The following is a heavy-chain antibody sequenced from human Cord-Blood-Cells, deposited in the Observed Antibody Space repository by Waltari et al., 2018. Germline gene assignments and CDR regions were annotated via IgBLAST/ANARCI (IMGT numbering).Heavy chain of an antibody. CDR3: AKLTHRSEAY. D-gene: IGHD3-9*01. J-gene: IGHJ4*02. Sequence: AASGFTFRSYGIHWVRQAPGKGLEWVAVISYDGSNKYYADSVKGRFTISRDNSKNSLYLQMNSLRAEDTAVYYCAKLTHRSEAYWGQGTLVTVSS. CDR2: ISYDGSNK. V-gene: IGHV3-30*18. CDR1: GFTFRSYG.